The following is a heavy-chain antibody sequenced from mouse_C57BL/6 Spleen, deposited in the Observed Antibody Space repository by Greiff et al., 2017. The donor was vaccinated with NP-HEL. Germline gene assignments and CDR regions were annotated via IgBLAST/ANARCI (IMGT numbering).Heavy chain of an antibody. CDR3: ARSFTTVVEGFAY. J-gene: IGHJ3*01. CDR1: GYSFTDYN. CDR2: INPNYGTT. V-gene: IGHV1-39*01. D-gene: IGHD1-1*01. Sequence: EVKLMESGPELVKPGASVKISCKASGYSFTDYNMNWVKQSNGKSLEWIGVINPNYGTTSYNQKFKGKATLTVDQSSSTAYMQLNSLTSEDSAVYYCARSFTTVVEGFAYWGQGTLVTVSA.